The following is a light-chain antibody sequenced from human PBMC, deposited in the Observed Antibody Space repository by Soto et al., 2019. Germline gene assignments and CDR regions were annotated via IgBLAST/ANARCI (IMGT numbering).Light chain of an antibody. CDR1: SSDVGNYKY. CDR3: FSYTSSGTYV. Sequence: QSALTQPASVSGSPGQSITISCTGTSSDVGNYKYVSWYQQHPGKAPKLMSYEVSNRPSGVSNRFSGSKSGNTASLTISGLQAEDETDYYCFSYTSSGTYVFGTGTKSPS. J-gene: IGLJ1*01. V-gene: IGLV2-14*01. CDR2: EVS.